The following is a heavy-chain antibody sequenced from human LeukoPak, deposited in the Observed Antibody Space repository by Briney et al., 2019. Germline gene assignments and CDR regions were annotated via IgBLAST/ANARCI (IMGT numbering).Heavy chain of an antibody. J-gene: IGHJ4*02. CDR3: ARGGDYYGLGDY. D-gene: IGHD3-22*01. Sequence: ASVKVSCKASGYTFTTYDINWVRQAAGQGREWMGWMNPNSGNTGYAQKFQGRVTITRDTSISTAYMELRTLRSDDTAVYYCARGGDYYGLGDYWGQGTLVTVSS. CDR1: GYTFTTYD. CDR2: MNPNSGNT. V-gene: IGHV1-8*03.